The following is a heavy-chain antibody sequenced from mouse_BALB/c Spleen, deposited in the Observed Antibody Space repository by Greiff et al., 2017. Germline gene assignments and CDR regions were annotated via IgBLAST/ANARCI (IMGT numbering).Heavy chain of an antibody. CDR2: IDPANGNT. J-gene: IGHJ2*01. D-gene: IGHD2-14*01. V-gene: IGHV14-3*02. CDR3: ARSSYYRYDFDY. Sequence: VQLQQSGAELVKPGASVKLSCTASGFNIKDTYMHWVKQRPEQGLEWIGRIDPANGNTKYDPKFQGKATITADTSSNTAYLQLSSLTSEDTAVYYCARSSYYRYDFDYWGQGTTLTVSS. CDR1: GFNIKDTY.